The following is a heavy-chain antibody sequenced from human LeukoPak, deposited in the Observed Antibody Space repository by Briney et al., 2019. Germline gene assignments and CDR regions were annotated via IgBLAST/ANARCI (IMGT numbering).Heavy chain of an antibody. J-gene: IGHJ4*02. CDR2: INPNSGGT. V-gene: IGHV1-2*06. D-gene: IGHD6-6*01. CDR3: ASSESSSSSDY. CDR1: GYTFTGYY. Sequence: ASVKVSCKASGYTFTGYYMHWVRQAPGQGLEWMGRINPNSGGTNYVQKFQGRVTMTRDTPISTAYMELSRLRSEDTAVYYCASSESSSSSDYWGQGTLVTVSS.